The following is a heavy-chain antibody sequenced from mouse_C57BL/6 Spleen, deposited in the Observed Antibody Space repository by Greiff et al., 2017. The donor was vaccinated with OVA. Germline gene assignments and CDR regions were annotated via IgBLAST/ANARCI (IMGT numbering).Heavy chain of an antibody. CDR2: IDPSDSET. V-gene: IGHV1-52*01. Sequence: QVKLQQPGAELVRPGSSVKLSCKASGYTFTSYWMHWVKQRPIQGLEWIGNIDPSDSETHYNQKFKDKATLTVDKSSSTAYMQLSSLTSEDSAVYYCARPGTRSYFDYWGQGTTLTVSS. D-gene: IGHD4-1*01. CDR3: ARPGTRSYFDY. CDR1: GYTFTSYW. J-gene: IGHJ2*01.